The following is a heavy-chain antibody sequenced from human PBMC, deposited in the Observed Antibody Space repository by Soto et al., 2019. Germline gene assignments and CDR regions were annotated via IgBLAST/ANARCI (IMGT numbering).Heavy chain of an antibody. D-gene: IGHD1-1*01. CDR3: ARDYSGTTRTLGY. J-gene: IGHJ4*02. Sequence: VKVSCKASGGTFSSYAISWVRQAPGQGLEWMGGIIPIFGTANYAQKFQGRVTMTTDTSTSTAYMELRSLRSDDTAVYYCARDYSGTTRTLGYWGQGTLVTVSS. CDR2: IIPIFGTA. V-gene: IGHV1-69*05. CDR1: GGTFSSYA.